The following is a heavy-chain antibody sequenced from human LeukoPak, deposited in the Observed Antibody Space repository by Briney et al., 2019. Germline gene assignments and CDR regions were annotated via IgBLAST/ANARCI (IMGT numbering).Heavy chain of an antibody. CDR1: GFTISGYG. D-gene: IGHD6-13*01. CDR2: ISYDGSNK. J-gene: IGHJ6*02. V-gene: IGHV3-30*18. CDR3: AKGAAGLYYYYYYGMDV. Sequence: GGSLRLSSAASGFTISGYGMHWVRQAPGKGLEWVAVISYDGSNKYYADSVKGRFTISRDNSKNTLYLQMNSLRAEDTAVYYCAKGAAGLYYYYYYGMDVWGQGTTVTVSS.